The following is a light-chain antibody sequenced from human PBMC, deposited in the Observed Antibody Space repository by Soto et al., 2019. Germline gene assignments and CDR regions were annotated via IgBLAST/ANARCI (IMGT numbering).Light chain of an antibody. CDR3: QLRSNWPPVT. Sequence: EIVLTQSPATLSLSPGERATLSCRASQSVSSYLAWYQQKPGQAPRLLIYDASNRATGIPARFSGSGSGTDFPLIICSLEPEDFAVYYCQLRSNWPPVTFGEGTRLEMK. CDR1: QSVSSY. CDR2: DAS. V-gene: IGKV3-11*01. J-gene: IGKJ5*01.